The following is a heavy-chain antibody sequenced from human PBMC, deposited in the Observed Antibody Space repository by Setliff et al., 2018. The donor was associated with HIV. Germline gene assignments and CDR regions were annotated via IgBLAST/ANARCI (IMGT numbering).Heavy chain of an antibody. Sequence: PSETLSLTCYVTDDPISSYYWSWVRQPAGKGLEWIGRLYSPITSSNYNASLKRRVTISVDTSKNQFSLKLNSVTAADTAVYYCASQWIQIWQLYWGQGTLVTVSS. J-gene: IGHJ4*02. D-gene: IGHD5-18*01. CDR2: LYSPITSS. CDR1: DDPISSYY. CDR3: ASQWIQIWQLY. V-gene: IGHV4-4*07.